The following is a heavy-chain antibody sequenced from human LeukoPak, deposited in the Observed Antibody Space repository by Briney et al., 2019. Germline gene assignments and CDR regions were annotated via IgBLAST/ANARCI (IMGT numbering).Heavy chain of an antibody. Sequence: GGSLRLSCAASGFTVSSNYMSWVRQAPGKGLEWVSVIYSGGSTYYADSVKGRFTISRDNSKNTLYLQMNSLRAEDTAVYYCARDRGFYYYYGMDVWGQGTTVTVSS. CDR2: IYSGGST. D-gene: IGHD3-10*01. J-gene: IGHJ6*02. CDR1: GFTVSSNY. V-gene: IGHV3-53*01. CDR3: ARDRGFYYYYGMDV.